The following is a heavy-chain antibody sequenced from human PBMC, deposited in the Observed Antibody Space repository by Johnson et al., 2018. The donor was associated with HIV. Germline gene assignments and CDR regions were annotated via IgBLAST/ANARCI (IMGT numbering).Heavy chain of an antibody. CDR1: GFTFSSYW. J-gene: IGHJ3*02. V-gene: IGHV3-7*04. Sequence: VQLVESGGGLVQPGGSLRLSCAASGFTFSSYWMSWVRQAPGKGLEWVANIKQDGSEKYYVDSVKGRLPISRDNAKNSLYLQMNSLRAEDTAVYYCARGGITMIVVVISPPDAFDIWGQGTMVTVSS. CDR2: IKQDGSEK. D-gene: IGHD3-22*01. CDR3: ARGGITMIVVVISPPDAFDI.